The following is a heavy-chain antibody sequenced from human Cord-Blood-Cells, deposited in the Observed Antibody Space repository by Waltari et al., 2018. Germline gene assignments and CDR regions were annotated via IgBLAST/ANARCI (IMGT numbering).Heavy chain of an antibody. CDR1: GFTFSSYA. J-gene: IGHJ4*02. CDR3: ARGGSTSCYTQIDY. CDR2: RSYDGSNK. Sequence: QVQLVESGGGVVQPGRSPRLSCAASGFTFSSYAMHWVRQAPGKGLGWVAVRSYDGSNKYYADSVKGRFTISRDNSKNTLYLQMNSLRAEDTAVYYCARGGSTSCYTQIDYWGQGTLVTVSS. D-gene: IGHD2-2*02. V-gene: IGHV3-30-3*01.